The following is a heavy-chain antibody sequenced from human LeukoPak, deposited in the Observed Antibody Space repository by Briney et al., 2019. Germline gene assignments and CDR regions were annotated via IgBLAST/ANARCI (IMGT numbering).Heavy chain of an antibody. CDR3: ATKQWLAPPPDS. CDR2: INTDGTVT. V-gene: IGHV3-74*01. D-gene: IGHD6-19*01. J-gene: IGHJ4*02. Sequence: GGSLRLSCAAPGFTFIKYWMRSVRQAPGKGLESVSRINTDGTVTTYADSVKGRFTVSRDNADNTMFLQMNSVRDEDTAVYYCATKQWLAPPPDSWGQGTPVTVSS. CDR1: GFTFIKYW.